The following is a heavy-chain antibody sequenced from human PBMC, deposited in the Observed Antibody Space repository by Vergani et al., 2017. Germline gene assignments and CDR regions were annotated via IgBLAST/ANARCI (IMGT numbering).Heavy chain of an antibody. CDR1: GGTFSSYA. Sequence: QVQLVQSGAEVKKPGASVKVSCKASGGTFSSYALSWVRQAPGQGLEWMGRIIPILGIANYAQKFQGRVTITADKSTSTAYMELSSLRSEDTAVYYCAREKGDGDNYYYGMDVWGQGTTVTVSS. CDR3: AREKGDGDNYYYGMDV. CDR2: IIPILGIA. D-gene: IGHD4-17*01. V-gene: IGHV1-69*04. J-gene: IGHJ6*02.